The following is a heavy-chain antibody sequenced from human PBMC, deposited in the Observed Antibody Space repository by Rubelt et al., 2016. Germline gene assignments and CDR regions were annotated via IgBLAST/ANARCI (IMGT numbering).Heavy chain of an antibody. J-gene: IGHJ5*02. CDR1: GYSFTTYY. Sequence: GASVKISCKASGYSFTTYYMHWVRQAPGQGLEWMVMIDPSGGATNYAQKFQGRITMTRDTSTSTVYLDLSSLRSEDTAVYYCARDLVYSSGFPLRFDPWGQGTLVTVSS. V-gene: IGHV1-46*01. CDR3: ARDLVYSSGFPLRFDP. D-gene: IGHD6-19*01. CDR2: IDPSGGAT.